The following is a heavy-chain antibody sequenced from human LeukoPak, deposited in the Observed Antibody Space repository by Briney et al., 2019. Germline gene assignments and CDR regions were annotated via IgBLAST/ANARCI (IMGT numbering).Heavy chain of an antibody. Sequence: PGGSLRPSCAASGFTFSNSAMSWVRQAPGKGLEWVSTISASGGGIHYADSVKGRFTVSRDNSKITLFLQMNSLRAEDTAVYYCAKADAYSSGRRYFQHWGQGTLVTVSS. V-gene: IGHV3-23*01. D-gene: IGHD6-19*01. CDR1: GFTFSNSA. J-gene: IGHJ1*01. CDR2: ISASGGGI. CDR3: AKADAYSSGRRYFQH.